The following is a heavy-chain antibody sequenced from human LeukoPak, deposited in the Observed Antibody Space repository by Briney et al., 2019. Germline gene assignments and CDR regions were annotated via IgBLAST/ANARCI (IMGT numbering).Heavy chain of an antibody. J-gene: IGHJ4*02. CDR3: ARGPRIMITFGGVIVIPPYFDY. CDR2: INHSGST. V-gene: IGHV4-34*01. D-gene: IGHD3-16*02. CDR1: GGSFSGYY. Sequence: SETLSLTCAVYGGSFSGYYWSWIRQPPGKGLEWIGEINHSGSTNHNPSLKSRVTISVDTSKNQFSLKLSSVTAADTAVYYCARGPRIMITFGGVIVIPPYFDYWGQGTLVTVSS.